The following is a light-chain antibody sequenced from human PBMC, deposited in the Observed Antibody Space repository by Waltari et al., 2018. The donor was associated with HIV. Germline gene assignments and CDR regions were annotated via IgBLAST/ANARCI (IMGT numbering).Light chain of an antibody. J-gene: IGKJ3*01. CDR3: QQYSKWPPF. Sequence: ETVMTQFPATLSVSPGERATLSCRASQRVSSNLAWYQQKPGQAPRLLIYDASTRATGIPARFSGSGSGREFTLTISSLQSEDFAVYYCQQYSKWPPFFGPGTKVDI. V-gene: IGKV3-15*01. CDR2: DAS. CDR1: QRVSSN.